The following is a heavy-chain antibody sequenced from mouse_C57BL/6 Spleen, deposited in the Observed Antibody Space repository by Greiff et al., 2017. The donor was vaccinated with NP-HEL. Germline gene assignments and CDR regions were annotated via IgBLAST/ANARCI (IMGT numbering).Heavy chain of an antibody. CDR2: IYPGSGST. CDR3: ARGNGNYSWFAY. CDR1: GYTFTSYW. J-gene: IGHJ3*01. V-gene: IGHV1-55*01. D-gene: IGHD2-1*01. Sequence: QVQLQQPGAELVKPGASVKMSCKASGYTFTSYWITWVKQRPGQGLEWIGDIYPGSGSTNYNEKFKSKATLTVDTSSSTAYMQLSSLTSEDSAVYYCARGNGNYSWFAYWGQGTLVTVSA.